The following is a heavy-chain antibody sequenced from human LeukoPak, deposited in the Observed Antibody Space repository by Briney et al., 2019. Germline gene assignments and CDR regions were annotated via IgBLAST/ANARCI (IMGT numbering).Heavy chain of an antibody. J-gene: IGHJ4*02. CDR2: IKQDGSQK. D-gene: IGHD6-6*01. V-gene: IGHV3-7*01. CDR1: GFTFSRYW. Sequence: GGSLRLSCAASGFTFSRYWTSWVRQAPGKGLEWVANIKQDGSQKSYVGSVKGRFTISRDKANKLLYLQMNSLRAEDTAVYYCARESFAARWDWGQGTLVTVSS. CDR3: ARESFAARWD.